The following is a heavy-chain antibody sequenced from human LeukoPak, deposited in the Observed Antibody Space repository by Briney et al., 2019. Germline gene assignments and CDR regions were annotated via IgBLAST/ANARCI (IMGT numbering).Heavy chain of an antibody. CDR2: ISYDGSNK. V-gene: IGHV3-30-3*02. J-gene: IGHJ4*02. CDR3: AKSPIGYYDSSGYDYFDY. CDR1: GFTFSSYA. Sequence: GGSLRLSCAASGFTFSSYAMHWVRQAPGKGLEWVAVISYDGSNKYYADSVKGRFTISRDNSKNTLYLQMNSLRAEDTAVYYCAKSPIGYYDSSGYDYFDYWGQGTLVTVSS. D-gene: IGHD3-22*01.